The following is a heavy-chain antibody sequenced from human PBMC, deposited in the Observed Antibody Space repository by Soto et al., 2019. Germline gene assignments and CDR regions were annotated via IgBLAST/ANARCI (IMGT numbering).Heavy chain of an antibody. D-gene: IGHD3-16*01. V-gene: IGHV3-74*01. Sequence: PGGSLRLSCAASGFTLNSYWMHWVREAPGKGLVWVSRINNDGSSTAYADPVKGRFTISRDNAKNTLYLQMNSLRAEDTAIYYCARDLGGPDYWGQGALVTVSS. CDR3: ARDLGGPDY. J-gene: IGHJ4*02. CDR1: GFTLNSYW. CDR2: INNDGSST.